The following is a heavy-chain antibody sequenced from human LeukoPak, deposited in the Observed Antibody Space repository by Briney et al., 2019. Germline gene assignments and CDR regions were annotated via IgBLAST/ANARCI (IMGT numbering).Heavy chain of an antibody. CDR3: ARRDFYHYYGMDV. CDR2: ISAYNGNT. V-gene: IGHV1-18*01. J-gene: IGHJ6*02. CDR1: GYTFTSYG. D-gene: IGHD2/OR15-2a*01. Sequence: ASVKVSCKASGYTFTSYGISWVRQAPGQGLEWMGWISAYNGNTNYSQKFQGRVAMTRNNSISTAYMELSSLGSEDTAVYYCARRDFYHYYGMDVWGQGTTVTVSS.